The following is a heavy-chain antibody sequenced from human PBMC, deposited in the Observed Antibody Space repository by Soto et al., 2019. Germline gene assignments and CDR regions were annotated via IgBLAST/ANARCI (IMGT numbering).Heavy chain of an antibody. CDR1: GGTFSSYA. CDR2: IIPIFGTA. CDR3: AREPTRPYCSGCSCVGGFDY. J-gene: IGHJ4*02. D-gene: IGHD2-15*01. V-gene: IGHV1-69*01. Sequence: QVQLVQSGAAVKKPGSSVKVSCKASGGTFSSYAISWVRQAPGQGLEWMGGIIPIFGTANYAQKFQGRVTITADESTSADYTELSSLRSEDTAVYSGAREPTRPYCSGCSCVGGFDYWGQGTLVTVSS.